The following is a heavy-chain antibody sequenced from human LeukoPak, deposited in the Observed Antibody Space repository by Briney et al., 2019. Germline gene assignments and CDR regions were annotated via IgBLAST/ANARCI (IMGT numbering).Heavy chain of an antibody. J-gene: IGHJ4*02. D-gene: IGHD6-13*01. Sequence: PSETLSLTCTVSGGTISSYYWSWIRQPPGKGLEWIGYIYYSGSTNYNPSLKSRVTISVDTSKNQFSLKLSSVTAADTAVYYCARDFMAGAGTGSDYWGRGTLLTVSS. CDR1: GGTISSYY. V-gene: IGHV4-59*01. CDR3: ARDFMAGAGTGSDY. CDR2: IYYSGST.